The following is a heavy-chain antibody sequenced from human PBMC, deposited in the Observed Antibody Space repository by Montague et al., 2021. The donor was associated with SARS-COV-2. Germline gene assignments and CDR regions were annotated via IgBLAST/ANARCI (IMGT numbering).Heavy chain of an antibody. Sequence: SLRLSCAASGFTFSSYGMHWVRQAPGKGLEWVAVIWYDGSNKYYADSVKGRFTISRDNSKNTLYLQMNSLRAEDTAVYYCARDYGDYYYYGMDVWGQGTTVTVSS. CDR3: ARDYGDYYYYGMDV. CDR2: IWYDGSNK. J-gene: IGHJ6*02. D-gene: IGHD4-17*01. V-gene: IGHV3-33*08. CDR1: GFTFSSYG.